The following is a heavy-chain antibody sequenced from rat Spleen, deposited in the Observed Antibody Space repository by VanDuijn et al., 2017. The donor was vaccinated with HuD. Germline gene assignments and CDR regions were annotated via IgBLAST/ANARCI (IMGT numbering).Heavy chain of an antibody. CDR3: ARQDRAAISVFDY. V-gene: IGHV5S23*01. D-gene: IGHD1-2*01. CDR2: ISTGGVNT. J-gene: IGHJ2*01. Sequence: EVQLVESGGGLVQPGRSLKLSCAASGFTFSNYDMAWVRQAPTKGLEWVASISTGGVNTYYQDSVKGRFTISRDNAKSTLYLQMDSLRSEDTATYYCARQDRAAISVFDYWGQGVMVTVSS. CDR1: GFTFSNYD.